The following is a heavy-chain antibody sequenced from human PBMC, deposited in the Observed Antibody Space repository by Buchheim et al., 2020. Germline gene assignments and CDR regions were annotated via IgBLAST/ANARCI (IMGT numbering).Heavy chain of an antibody. V-gene: IGHV4-34*01. CDR3: ARHFSDFWSGYYTSIDY. CDR2: INHSGST. CDR1: GGSFSGYY. Sequence: QVQLQQWGAGLLKPSETLSLTCAVYGGSFSGYYWSWIRQPPGKGLEWIGEINHSGSTHYNPSLKSRVTISVDTSKNQFSLKLSSVTAADTAVYYCARHFSDFWSGYYTSIDYWSQGTL. J-gene: IGHJ4*02. D-gene: IGHD3-3*01.